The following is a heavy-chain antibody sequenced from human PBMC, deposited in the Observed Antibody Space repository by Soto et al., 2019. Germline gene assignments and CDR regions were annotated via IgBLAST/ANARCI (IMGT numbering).Heavy chain of an antibody. J-gene: IGHJ4*02. CDR3: ATLPNGRWLGRAQSVIDH. Sequence: PSETLSLTCAVYGGSFSGYYWSWIRQPPGKGLEWIGEINHSGSTNYNPSLKSRVTISVDTSKNQFSLKLSSVTAADTAVYYCATLPNGRWLGRAQSVIDHWGQGTLVTVSS. D-gene: IGHD6-19*01. CDR1: GGSFSGYY. V-gene: IGHV4-34*01. CDR2: INHSGST.